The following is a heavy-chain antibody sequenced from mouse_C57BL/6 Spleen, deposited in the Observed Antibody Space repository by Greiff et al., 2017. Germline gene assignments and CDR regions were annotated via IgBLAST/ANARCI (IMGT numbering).Heavy chain of an antibody. D-gene: IGHD1-1*01. V-gene: IGHV1-76*01. CDR2: IYPGSGNT. CDR1: GYTFTDYY. CDR3: ARYGDYGSSYSWFAY. Sequence: VQLQQSGAELVRPGASVKLSCKASGYTFTDYYINWVKQRPGQGLEWIARIYPGSGNTYYNEKFKGKATLTAEKSSSTAYMQLSSLTSEDSAVYFCARYGDYGSSYSWFAYWGQGTLVTVSA. J-gene: IGHJ3*01.